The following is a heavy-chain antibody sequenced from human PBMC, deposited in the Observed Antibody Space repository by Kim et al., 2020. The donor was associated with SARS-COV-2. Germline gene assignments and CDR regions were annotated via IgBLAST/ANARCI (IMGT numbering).Heavy chain of an antibody. CDR1: GFTFSSYG. Sequence: PGGSLRLSCAAPGFTFSSYGIHWVRQAPGKGLEWVAVVSYDGSDKYYADSVKGRFTISRDNSKNTLYLQMNSLKAEDTAVYYCAKDRAPRVGYYASSGLTPFDPWGQGTLVTVSS. J-gene: IGHJ5*02. CDR2: VSYDGSDK. D-gene: IGHD3-22*01. V-gene: IGHV3-30*18. CDR3: AKDRAPRVGYYASSGLTPFDP.